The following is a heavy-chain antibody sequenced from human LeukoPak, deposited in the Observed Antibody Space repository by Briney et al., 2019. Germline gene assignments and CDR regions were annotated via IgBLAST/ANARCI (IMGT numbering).Heavy chain of an antibody. D-gene: IGHD3-22*01. CDR1: GFTFTSSA. CDR3: AAGRGSGYGLFDI. CDR2: IVVGSGNT. Sequence: GASVKASCKASGFTFTSSAMQWVRQARGQRLEWIGWIVVGSGNTNYAQKFQERVTITRDMSTSTAYMELSSLRSEDTAVYYCAAGRGSGYGLFDIWGQGTMVTVSS. J-gene: IGHJ3*02. V-gene: IGHV1-58*02.